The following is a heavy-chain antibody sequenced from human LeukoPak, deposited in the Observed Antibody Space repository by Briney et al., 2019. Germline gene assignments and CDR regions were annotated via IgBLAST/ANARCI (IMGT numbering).Heavy chain of an antibody. Sequence: ASAKDSCKKSGYIFTANYIHCGRQATGQGLEWMGILNYTGGTTTYEQQFQGRVTTIRDTSSGTVYIELSSLRSEDTTVYYCARTSRGLVPAYYYGMDVWGQGTTVTVSS. J-gene: IGHJ6*02. CDR1: GYIFTANY. CDR2: LNYTGGTT. CDR3: ARTSRGLVPAYYYGMDV. D-gene: IGHD6-13*01. V-gene: IGHV1-46*01.